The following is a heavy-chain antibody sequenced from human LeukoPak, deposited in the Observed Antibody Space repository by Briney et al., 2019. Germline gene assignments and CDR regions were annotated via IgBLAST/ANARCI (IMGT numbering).Heavy chain of an antibody. J-gene: IGHJ4*02. Sequence: PGGSLRLSCAASGFXFSDYYISWIRQAPGKGPEWISYISSSSGYINYADSVKGRFTISRDNAKNSLYLQMNSLRAEDTAVYYCARGVVAVAGTWVHWGQGTLVTVSS. V-gene: IGHV3-11*05. D-gene: IGHD6-19*01. CDR1: GFXFSDYY. CDR3: ARGVVAVAGTWVH. CDR2: ISSSSGYI.